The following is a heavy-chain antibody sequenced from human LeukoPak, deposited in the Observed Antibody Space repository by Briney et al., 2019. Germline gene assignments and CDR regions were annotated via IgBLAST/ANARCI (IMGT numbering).Heavy chain of an antibody. CDR1: GYSFTSYW. J-gene: IGHJ6*02. CDR2: IYPGDSDT. Sequence: GESLKISCKGSGYSFTSYWIGWVRQMPGKGLEWMGIIYPGDSDTRYSPSFQGQVTISADKSISTAYLQWSSLKASDTAMYYCARVHDSSGYYSINYYYGMDVWGQGTTVTVSS. D-gene: IGHD3-22*01. V-gene: IGHV5-51*01. CDR3: ARVHDSSGYYSINYYYGMDV.